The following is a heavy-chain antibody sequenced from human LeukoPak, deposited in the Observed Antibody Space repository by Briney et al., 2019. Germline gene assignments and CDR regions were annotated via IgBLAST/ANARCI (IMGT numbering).Heavy chain of an antibody. D-gene: IGHD5-12*01. CDR2: ISSSSSYT. J-gene: IGHJ4*02. CDR1: GFTFSDYY. CDR3: TTDGGYDASDY. Sequence: GGSLRLSCAASGFTFSDYYMSWIRQAPGKGLEWVSYISSSSSYTNYADSVKGRFTISRDNAKNSLYLQMNSLKIEDTAVYYCTTDGGYDASDYWGQGTLVTVSS. V-gene: IGHV3-11*05.